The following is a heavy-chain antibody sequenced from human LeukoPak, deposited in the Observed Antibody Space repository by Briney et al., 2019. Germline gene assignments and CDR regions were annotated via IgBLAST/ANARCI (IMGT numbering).Heavy chain of an antibody. CDR1: GITLSNYG. J-gene: IGHJ4*02. V-gene: IGHV3-23*01. D-gene: IGHD3-22*01. CDR3: AKRGVVIRVILVGFHKEAYYFDS. CDR2: ISGSGGGT. Sequence: GGSLRLSYAVSGITLSNYGMSWVRQAPGKGLEWVAGISGSGGGTNYADSVKGRFTISRDNSKNTLFLQMNRLRAEDTAVYFCAKRGVVIRVILVGFHKEAYYFDSWGQGALVTVSS.